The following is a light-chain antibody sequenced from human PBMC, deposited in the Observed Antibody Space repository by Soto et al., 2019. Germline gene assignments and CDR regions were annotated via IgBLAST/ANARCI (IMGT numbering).Light chain of an antibody. Sequence: DIQMTQSPSTLSASVGDRVTITCRSSQSISSWLAWYQQKPGKAPKLLIYDASSLERGVPSRFSGSGSGPEFTLTISSLQDDDFATHYCQQYNSYPITFGQGTRLEIK. CDR1: QSISSW. CDR3: QQYNSYPIT. V-gene: IGKV1-5*01. CDR2: DAS. J-gene: IGKJ5*01.